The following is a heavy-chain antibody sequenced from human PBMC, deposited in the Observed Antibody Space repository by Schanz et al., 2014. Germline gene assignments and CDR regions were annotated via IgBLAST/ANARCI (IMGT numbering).Heavy chain of an antibody. CDR2: ISYEGNDK. J-gene: IGHJ4*02. D-gene: IGHD5-12*01. CDR1: GFTFSTCA. V-gene: IGHV3-30*04. CDR3: ARDRPSGYALDF. Sequence: QVQLVESGGGVVQPGRSLRLSCAASGFTFSTCAMHWVRQAPGKGLEWVAVISYEGNDKYYGDSVKGRFTISRDSPKNRLYLQMNSLRAEDTAVYYCARDRPSGYALDFWGQGTLVTVSS.